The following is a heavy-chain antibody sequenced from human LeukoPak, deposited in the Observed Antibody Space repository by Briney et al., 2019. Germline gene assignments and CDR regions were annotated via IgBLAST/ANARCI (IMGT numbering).Heavy chain of an antibody. V-gene: IGHV3-66*01. Sequence: GGSLRLSCAASGFTFSSYGMHWVRQPPGKGPEWISILYSDGDTKYADSVKGRFTFSRDSSRNTLYLQMNGLRAEDTAVYYCTYGDYPLIYWGQGTLVSVSS. J-gene: IGHJ4*02. CDR2: LYSDGDT. D-gene: IGHD4-17*01. CDR3: TYGDYPLIY. CDR1: GFTFSSYG.